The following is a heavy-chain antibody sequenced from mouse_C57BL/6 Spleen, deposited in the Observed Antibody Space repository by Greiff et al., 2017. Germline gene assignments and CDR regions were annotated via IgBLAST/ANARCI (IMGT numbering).Heavy chain of an antibody. Sequence: QVQLKESGAELARPGASVKMSCKASGYTSTSYTMHWVKQRPGQGLEWIGYINPSSGYTKYNQKFKDKATLTADKSSSTAYMQLRSLTSEDSAVYYCARWGTVVATDYWGQGTSVTVSS. CDR1: GYTSTSYT. J-gene: IGHJ4*01. CDR3: ARWGTVVATDY. CDR2: INPSSGYT. D-gene: IGHD1-1*01. V-gene: IGHV1-4*01.